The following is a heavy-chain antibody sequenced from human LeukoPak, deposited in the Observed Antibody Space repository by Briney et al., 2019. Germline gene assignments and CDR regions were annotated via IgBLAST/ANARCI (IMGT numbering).Heavy chain of an antibody. Sequence: GGSLRLSCAASGFTFDDYAMHWVRQAPGKGLEWVSGISWNSGSIGYADSVKGRFTISRDNAKNSLYLQMNSLRAEDTALYYCAKDIKGSGYSYGYSFDYWGQGTLVTVSS. J-gene: IGHJ4*02. CDR1: GFTFDDYA. D-gene: IGHD5-18*01. V-gene: IGHV3-9*01. CDR2: ISWNSGSI. CDR3: AKDIKGSGYSYGYSFDY.